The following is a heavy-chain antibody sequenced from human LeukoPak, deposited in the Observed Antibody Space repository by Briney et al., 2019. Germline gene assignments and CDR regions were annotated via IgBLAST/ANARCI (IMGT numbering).Heavy chain of an antibody. Sequence: SETLSLTCTVSGGSISSYYWSWIRQPPGKGLEWIGYIYYSGSTNYNPSLKSRVTISVDTSKNQFSLKLSSVTAADTAVYYCARRDLGVRYGTFDYWGQGTLVTVSS. D-gene: IGHD1-14*01. V-gene: IGHV4-59*01. CDR2: IYYSGST. CDR1: GGSISSYY. J-gene: IGHJ4*02. CDR3: ARRDLGVRYGTFDY.